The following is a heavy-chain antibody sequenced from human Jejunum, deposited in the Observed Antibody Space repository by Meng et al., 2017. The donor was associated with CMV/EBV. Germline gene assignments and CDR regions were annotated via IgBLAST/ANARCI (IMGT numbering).Heavy chain of an antibody. J-gene: IGHJ3*01. CDR2: ISPYNGNT. D-gene: IGHD3-3*01. CDR1: TSYD. CDR3: ARGRTRFLEWLPSDWFDF. Sequence: TSYDIHWVRQAPGQGLEWMGWISPYNGNTKSSQHRQGRVPMTPATFTSTAYMELRSLTSDDTAVYYCARGRTRFLEWLPSDWFDFWGQGPMVTVSS. V-gene: IGHV1-18*01.